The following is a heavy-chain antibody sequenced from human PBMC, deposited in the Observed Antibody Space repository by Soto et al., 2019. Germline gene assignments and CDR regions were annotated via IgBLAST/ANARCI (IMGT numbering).Heavy chain of an antibody. Sequence: PSETLSLTCTVSGGSVSSGSYYWSWIRQPPGKGLEWIGYIYYSGSTNYNPSLKSRVTISVDTSKNQFSLKLSSVTAADTAVYFGARDGNVGNCGMDVWGQGTKVTVSS. CDR2: IYYSGST. CDR1: GGSVSSGSYY. D-gene: IGHD1-1*01. J-gene: IGHJ6*02. CDR3: ARDGNVGNCGMDV. V-gene: IGHV4-61*01.